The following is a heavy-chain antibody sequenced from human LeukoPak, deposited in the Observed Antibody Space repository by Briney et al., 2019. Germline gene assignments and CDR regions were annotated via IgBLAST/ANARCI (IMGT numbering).Heavy chain of an antibody. V-gene: IGHV3-48*03. J-gene: IGHJ4*02. CDR2: ISTSGSTI. D-gene: IGHD6-19*01. Sequence: GGSLRLSCAASGFTFSSYEMNWVRQAPGKGLDWVSYISTSGSTIYYADSVKGRFTISRDNAKNSLYLQMNSLRAEDTALYYCAKDHSSGWYRSDYFVYWGQGTLVTVSS. CDR1: GFTFSSYE. CDR3: AKDHSSGWYRSDYFVY.